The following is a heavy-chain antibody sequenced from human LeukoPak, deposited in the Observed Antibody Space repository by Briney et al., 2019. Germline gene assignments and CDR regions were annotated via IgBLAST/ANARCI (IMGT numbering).Heavy chain of an antibody. CDR2: ISTLGST. D-gene: IGHD6-19*01. CDR1: GGSINNYY. V-gene: IGHV4-4*07. CDR3: ALYSSGWYGY. J-gene: IGHJ4*02. Sequence: SETLSLTCSVSGGSINNYYWTWIRQPAGKGLEWIGHISTLGSTNYNPSLKSRVTISVDESKNQFSLKLTSVTAADTAAYYCALYSSGWYGYWGQGTLVTVSS.